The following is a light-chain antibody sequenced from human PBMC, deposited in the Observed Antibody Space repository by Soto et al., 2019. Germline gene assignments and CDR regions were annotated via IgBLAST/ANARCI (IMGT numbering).Light chain of an antibody. Sequence: DIQMTQSPSAMSASIGDRVTITCRASQGISNYLAWFQQRPGKVPKRLIYAASSLEGGVPSRFSGSGSGTEFPLTISSLQTEDFPTYYCLQHNNYPLTFGGGTKVEIK. CDR3: LQHNNYPLT. CDR2: AAS. V-gene: IGKV1-17*03. J-gene: IGKJ4*01. CDR1: QGISNY.